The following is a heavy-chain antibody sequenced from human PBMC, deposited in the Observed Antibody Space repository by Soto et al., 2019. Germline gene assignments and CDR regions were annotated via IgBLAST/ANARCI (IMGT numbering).Heavy chain of an antibody. J-gene: IGHJ4*02. CDR3: ARDHFGSDPFLYSSSPVDY. V-gene: IGHV3-21*01. CDR2: ISSSSSYI. D-gene: IGHD6-13*01. Sequence: EVQLVESGGGLVKPGGSLRLSCAASGFTFSSYSMNWVRQAPGKGLEWVSSISSSSSYIYYADSVKGRFTISRDNAKNSLYLQMNSLRAEDTAVYYCARDHFGSDPFLYSSSPVDYWGQGTLVTVSS. CDR1: GFTFSSYS.